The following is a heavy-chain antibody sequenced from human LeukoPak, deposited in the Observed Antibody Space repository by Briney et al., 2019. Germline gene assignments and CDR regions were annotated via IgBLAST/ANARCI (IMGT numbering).Heavy chain of an antibody. J-gene: IGHJ3*02. D-gene: IGHD3-9*01. CDR1: GFTFSSYG. V-gene: IGHV3-30*02. CDR3: AKEYDILTGYYAFDT. CDR2: LRYDGSNK. Sequence: GGSLRLSCAASGFTFSSYGMHWVRQAPGKGLEWVAFLRYDGSNKYYADSVKGRFTISRDNSKNTLYLQMNSLRAEDTAVYYCAKEYDILTGYYAFDTWGQGTMVTVSS.